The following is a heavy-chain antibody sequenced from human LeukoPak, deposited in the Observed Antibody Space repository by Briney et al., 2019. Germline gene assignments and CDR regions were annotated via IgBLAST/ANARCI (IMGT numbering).Heavy chain of an antibody. D-gene: IGHD1-20*01. CDR3: ARRALTGAPPHRGYYMDV. Sequence: ASVKVSCKASGYTFTSYDINWVRQATGQGLEWMGWMNPNSGNTGYAQKFQGRVTITRNTSISTAYMELSSLRSEDTAVYYCARRALTGAPPHRGYYMDVWGKGTTVTVSS. J-gene: IGHJ6*03. CDR1: GYTFTSYD. V-gene: IGHV1-8*03. CDR2: MNPNSGNT.